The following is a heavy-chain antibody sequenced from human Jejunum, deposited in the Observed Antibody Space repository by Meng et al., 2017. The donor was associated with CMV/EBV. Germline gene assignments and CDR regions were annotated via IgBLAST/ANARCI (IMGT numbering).Heavy chain of an antibody. CDR3: AKATDIVVVVAAYGLDV. D-gene: IGHD2-15*01. CDR1: TFSSYA. J-gene: IGHJ6*02. V-gene: IGHV3-23*01. Sequence: TFSSYAMSWVRQAPGKGLEWVSAISGSGGSTYYADSVKGRFTISRDNSNNILYLQMNGLRAEDTAKYYCAKATDIVVVVAAYGLDVWGQGTTVTVSS. CDR2: ISGSGGST.